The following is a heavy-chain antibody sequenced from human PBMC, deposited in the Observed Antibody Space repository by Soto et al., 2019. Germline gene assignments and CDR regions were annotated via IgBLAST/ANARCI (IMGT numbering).Heavy chain of an antibody. CDR1: GYTFINYH. CDR3: AKSPRGEMATD. J-gene: IGHJ4*02. Sequence: QVQLVQSGGEVKKPGASVTVSYKASGYTFINYHITWVRQAPGQGLEWMAWINTYNGMTDYAQKFQGRVTMTRDTSTSTAYMELRNLGPDDTAVYFCAKSPRGEMATDWGQGTLVTVSS. D-gene: IGHD2-21*01. V-gene: IGHV1-18*01. CDR2: INTYNGMT.